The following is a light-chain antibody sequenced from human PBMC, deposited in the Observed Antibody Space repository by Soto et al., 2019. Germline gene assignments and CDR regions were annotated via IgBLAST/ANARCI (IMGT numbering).Light chain of an antibody. CDR2: DAS. V-gene: IGKV3-11*01. CDR3: QQRSNWPIT. J-gene: IGKJ5*01. Sequence: EIVLTQSPSTLALSPGERATLPCRTSQSVSSYFAWYQQKPGRAPRLLIYDASNRATGIPARFIGSGSGTDFTLTISSLEPEDFAVYYCQQRSNWPITF. CDR1: QSVSSY.